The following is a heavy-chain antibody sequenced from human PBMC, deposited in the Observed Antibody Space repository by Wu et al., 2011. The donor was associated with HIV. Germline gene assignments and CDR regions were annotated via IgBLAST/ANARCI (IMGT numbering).Heavy chain of an antibody. CDR3: ARGGGLKYVGFSGTEKLYSLDV. J-gene: IGHJ6*02. D-gene: IGHD1-1*01. CDR1: GYTFTSYG. CDR2: ISTYNGKT. Sequence: QVQLVQSGAEVKKPGASVKVSCKASGYTFTSYGISWVRQAPGQGLEWIAWISTYNGKTNYAQKVQGRVTMTTDASTSTVYMEVRSLRSDDTAVYFCARGGGLKYVGFSGTEKLYSLDVWGQGASV. V-gene: IGHV1-18*01.